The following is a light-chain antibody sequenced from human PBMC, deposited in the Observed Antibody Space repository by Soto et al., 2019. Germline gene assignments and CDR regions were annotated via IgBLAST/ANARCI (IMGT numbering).Light chain of an antibody. CDR1: QSVSSSY. V-gene: IGKV3-20*01. CDR2: GAS. CDR3: QQFSSYPLT. J-gene: IGKJ4*01. Sequence: EIGLTQSPGTLSLSPGERATLSCRARQSVSSSYLAWYQQKPGQAPRLLIYGASSRATGIPDRFSGGGSGTDFTLTISRLEPEDFAVYYCQQFSSYPLTFGGGTKVDI.